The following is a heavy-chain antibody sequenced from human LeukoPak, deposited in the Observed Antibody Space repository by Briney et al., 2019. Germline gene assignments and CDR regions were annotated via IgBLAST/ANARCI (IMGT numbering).Heavy chain of an antibody. CDR3: AKDGGSARTTFDS. CDR2: INYSGTT. J-gene: IGHJ4*02. D-gene: IGHD1-1*01. V-gene: IGHV4-59*01. Sequence: PSETLSLTCTVSGGSISSYYWSWIRQPPGKGLEWIGYINYSGTTDYNPSLKSRVTISVDTSKNQFSLRLSSVTAADTAVYYCAKDGGSARTTFDSWGQGTLVTVSS. CDR1: GGSISSYY.